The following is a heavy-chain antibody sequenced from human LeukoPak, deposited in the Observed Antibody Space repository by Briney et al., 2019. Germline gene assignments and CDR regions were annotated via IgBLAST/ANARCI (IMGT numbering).Heavy chain of an antibody. CDR1: GFTFSSYA. J-gene: IGHJ4*02. CDR3: AKYGSGSYYNGLY. D-gene: IGHD3-10*01. Sequence: GGSLRLSCAASGFTFSSYAMHWVRQAPGKGLEWVSVISYHGSNKYYADSVKGRFTISRDNSKNTLYLQMNSLRDEDTAVYYCAKYGSGSYYNGLYWGQGTLVTVSS. V-gene: IGHV3-30-3*02. CDR2: ISYHGSNK.